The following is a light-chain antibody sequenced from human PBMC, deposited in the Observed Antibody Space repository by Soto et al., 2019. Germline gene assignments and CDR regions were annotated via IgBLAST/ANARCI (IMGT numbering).Light chain of an antibody. J-gene: IGKJ3*01. CDR1: QGISSY. Sequence: AIRMTQSPSSFSASTGERVTITCRASQGISSYLAWYQQKPGKAPKLLIYAASTLQSGVPSRFSGSGSGTDFTLTISCLQSEDFATYYCQHYYSYPRTFGPGTKVDIK. V-gene: IGKV1-8*01. CDR3: QHYYSYPRT. CDR2: AAS.